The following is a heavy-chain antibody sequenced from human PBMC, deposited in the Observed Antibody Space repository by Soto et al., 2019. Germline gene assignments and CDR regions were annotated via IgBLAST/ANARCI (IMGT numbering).Heavy chain of an antibody. CDR1: GGTFSSYA. Sequence: QVQLVRSGAEVKKPGSSVKVSCKASGGTFSSYAISWVRQAPGQGLEWMGGIIPIFGTANYAQKFQGRVTITADESTSTAYMELSSLRSEDTAVYYCASGNCSSTSCYVYYYYGMDVWGQGTTVTVSS. V-gene: IGHV1-69*01. D-gene: IGHD2-2*01. J-gene: IGHJ6*02. CDR3: ASGNCSSTSCYVYYYYGMDV. CDR2: IIPIFGTA.